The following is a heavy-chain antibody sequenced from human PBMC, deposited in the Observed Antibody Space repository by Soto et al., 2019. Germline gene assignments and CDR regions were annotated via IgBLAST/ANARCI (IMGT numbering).Heavy chain of an antibody. Sequence: ASVKVSCKASGGTFSSYAISWVRQAPGQGLEWMGGIIPIFGTANYAQRFQGRVTITADESTSTAYMELSSLRSEDTAVYYCARFGPGVAIFGVVSTWGQGTLVTVSS. CDR1: GGTFSSYA. J-gene: IGHJ5*02. D-gene: IGHD3-3*01. V-gene: IGHV1-69*13. CDR2: IIPIFGTA. CDR3: ARFGPGVAIFGVVST.